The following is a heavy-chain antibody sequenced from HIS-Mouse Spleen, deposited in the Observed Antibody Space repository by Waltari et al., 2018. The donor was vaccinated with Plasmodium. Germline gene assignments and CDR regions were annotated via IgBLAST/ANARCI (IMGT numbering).Heavy chain of an antibody. V-gene: IGHV4-34*01. D-gene: IGHD7-27*01. J-gene: IGHJ4*02. Sequence: QVQLQPWGAGLLKPSETLSLTCAVYGGSFRGYYWSWIRQPPGKGLEWIGEINHSGSTNYNPSLKSRVTISVDTSKNQFSLKLSSVTAADTAVYYCARVIPLGIPHFDYWGQGTLVTVSS. CDR1: GGSFRGYY. CDR2: INHSGST. CDR3: ARVIPLGIPHFDY.